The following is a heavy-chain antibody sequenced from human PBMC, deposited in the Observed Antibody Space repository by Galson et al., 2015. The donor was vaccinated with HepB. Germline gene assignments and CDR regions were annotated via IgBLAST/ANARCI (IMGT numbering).Heavy chain of an antibody. Sequence: SLRLSCAASGFTFSSYGMHWVRQAPGKGLEWVAVIWYDGSNKYYADSVKGRFTISRDNSKNTLYLQMNSLRAEDTAVYYCARDRRGGVHQLLYHFSYWGQGTLVTVSS. V-gene: IGHV3-33*01. D-gene: IGHD2-2*02. CDR3: ARDRRGGVHQLLYHFSY. J-gene: IGHJ4*02. CDR1: GFTFSSYG. CDR2: IWYDGSNK.